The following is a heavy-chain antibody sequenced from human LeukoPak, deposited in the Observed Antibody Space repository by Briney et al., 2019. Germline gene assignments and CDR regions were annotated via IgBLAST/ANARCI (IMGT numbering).Heavy chain of an antibody. CDR2: ISGSGGST. CDR3: AKDSAETITMVRGVTFDY. D-gene: IGHD3-10*01. CDR1: GFTFSSYA. V-gene: IGHV3-23*01. J-gene: IGHJ4*02. Sequence: GGSLRLSCAASGFTFSSYAMSWVRQAPGKGLGWVSAISGSGGSTYYADSVKGRFTISRDNSKNTLYLQMNSLRAEDTAVYYCAKDSAETITMVRGVTFDYWGQGTLVTVSS.